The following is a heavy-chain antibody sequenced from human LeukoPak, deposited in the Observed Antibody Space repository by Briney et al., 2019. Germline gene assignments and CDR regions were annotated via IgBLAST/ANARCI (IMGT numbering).Heavy chain of an antibody. Sequence: GGSLRLSCAASGFTFRNYAMSWVRQAPGKGLEWVSAISGTSGSTYYADSVKGRFTISRDNSKNTLYLQMNSLRVEDTAAYYCAKDQGENFDSWGQGTLVTVSS. J-gene: IGHJ4*02. V-gene: IGHV3-23*01. CDR1: GFTFRNYA. CDR3: AKDQGENFDS. CDR2: ISGTSGST. D-gene: IGHD2-21*01.